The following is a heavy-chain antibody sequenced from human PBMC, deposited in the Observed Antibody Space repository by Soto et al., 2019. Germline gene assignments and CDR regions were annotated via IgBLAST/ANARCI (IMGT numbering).Heavy chain of an antibody. D-gene: IGHD3-22*01. CDR2: ISSRSSNI. Sequence: GGSLRLSFAAPGFTFNIYSMNWVRQAPGKGLEWVSSISSRSSNIDYADSVKGRFTISRDNANNSLYLQMNNLSADDTAVYYCARDTKMLAPLIYMDHWGRGTLVTVSS. CDR3: ARDTKMLAPLIYMDH. V-gene: IGHV3-21*01. J-gene: IGHJ4*02. CDR1: GFTFNIYS.